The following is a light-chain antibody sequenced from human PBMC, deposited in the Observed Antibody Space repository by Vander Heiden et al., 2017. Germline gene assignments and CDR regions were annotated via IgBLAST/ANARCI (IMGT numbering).Light chain of an antibody. Sequence: EIVLTQSPATLSLSPGERATLSCRASQSVSSYLAWYQQEPGQAPRLLIYDASNRATGIPARFSGSGSGTDFTLTISSLEPGDFAVYYCQQRSNWPPIFTFGPGTKVDIK. CDR3: QQRSNWPPIFT. V-gene: IGKV3-11*01. CDR2: DAS. J-gene: IGKJ3*01. CDR1: QSVSSY.